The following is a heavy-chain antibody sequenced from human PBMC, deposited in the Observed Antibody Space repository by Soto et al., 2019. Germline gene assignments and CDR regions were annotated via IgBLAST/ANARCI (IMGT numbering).Heavy chain of an antibody. CDR1: GYTFTRYD. V-gene: IGHV1-8*01. D-gene: IGHD2-15*01. J-gene: IGHJ4*02. CDR3: ARGYCSGGSCYHVFDY. CDR2: MNPNSGNT. Sequence: SVKVACKASGYTFTRYDISWGLHATGQGLEWMGWMNPNSGNTGYAQKFQGRVTMTRNTSISTAYMELSSLRSEDTAVYYCARGYCSGGSCYHVFDYWGQGTLVTVSS.